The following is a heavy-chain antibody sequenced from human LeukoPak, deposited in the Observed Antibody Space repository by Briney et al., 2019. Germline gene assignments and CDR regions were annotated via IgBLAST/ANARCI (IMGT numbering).Heavy chain of an antibody. D-gene: IGHD1-1*01. CDR3: AQSLGIGNWIGNWFDP. J-gene: IGHJ5*02. CDR1: GGSISSSSHS. Sequence: PSETLSLTCTVSGGSISSSSHSWGWIRQPPGKGLEWTGTIYYTGRTYYNPSLESRLTISVDTSKNQFSLKLTSVTAADTAIYYCAQSLGIGNWIGNWFDPWGQGTLVTVSS. CDR2: IYYTGRT. V-gene: IGHV4-39*01.